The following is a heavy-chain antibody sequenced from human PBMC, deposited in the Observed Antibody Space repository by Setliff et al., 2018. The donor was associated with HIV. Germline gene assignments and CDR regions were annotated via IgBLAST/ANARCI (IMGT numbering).Heavy chain of an antibody. CDR2: IYTSGST. CDR1: GGSISSGSYY. D-gene: IGHD3-3*01. CDR3: ARHGLRFLACFDY. J-gene: IGHJ4*02. V-gene: IGHV4-61*02. Sequence: TLSLTCTVSGGSISSGSYYWSWIRQPAGKGLEWIGRIYTSGSTNYNPSLKSRVTISVDTSKNQFSLKLSSATATDTAVYYCARHGLRFLACFDYWGQGALVTVSS.